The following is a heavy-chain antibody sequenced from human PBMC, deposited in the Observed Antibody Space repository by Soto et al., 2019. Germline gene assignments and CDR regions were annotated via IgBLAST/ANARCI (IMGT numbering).Heavy chain of an antibody. V-gene: IGHV5-51*01. Sequence: VESLKISCKGSGYNFTSYWICCLRQMPVKGLEWMGIIYPGDSDTRYSPSFQGQVTISADKSISTAYLQWSSLKASDTAMYYCARCTAAHCYYYGMDVWGQGTTVTVSS. CDR2: IYPGDSDT. CDR1: GYNFTSYW. CDR3: ARCTAAHCYYYGMDV. J-gene: IGHJ6*02. D-gene: IGHD6-6*01.